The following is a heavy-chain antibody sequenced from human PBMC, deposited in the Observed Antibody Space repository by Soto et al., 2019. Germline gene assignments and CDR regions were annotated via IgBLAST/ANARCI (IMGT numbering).Heavy chain of an antibody. CDR2: INHSGST. CDR1: GGSFSGYY. CDR3: ARGGSRQLVRAFWFDP. D-gene: IGHD6-13*01. J-gene: IGHJ5*02. V-gene: IGHV4-34*01. Sequence: QVQLQQWGAGLLKPSETLSLTCAVYGGSFSGYYWSWIRQPPGKGLEWIGEINHSGSTNYNPSLKSRVTISVDTSKNQFSLKLSYVTAADTAVYYCARGGSRQLVRAFWFDPWGQGTLVTVSS.